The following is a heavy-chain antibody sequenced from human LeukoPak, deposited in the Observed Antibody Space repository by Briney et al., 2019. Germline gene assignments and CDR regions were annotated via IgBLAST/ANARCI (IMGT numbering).Heavy chain of an antibody. CDR3: ASAYYGSGSYYLPYDYYYGMDV. V-gene: IGHV3-23*01. J-gene: IGHJ6*02. D-gene: IGHD3-10*01. Sequence: PGGSLRLSCTASGFTFSSYTMSWFRQAPGKGLEWVSAISGSGGSTYYADSVKGRFTISRDNSENTLYLQMNSLRAEDTAVYYCASAYYGSGSYYLPYDYYYGMDVWGQGTTVTVSS. CDR1: GFTFSSYT. CDR2: ISGSGGST.